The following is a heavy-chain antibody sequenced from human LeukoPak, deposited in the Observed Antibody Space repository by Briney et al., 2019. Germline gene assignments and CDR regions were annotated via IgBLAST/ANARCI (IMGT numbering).Heavy chain of an antibody. D-gene: IGHD4-17*01. J-gene: IGHJ4*02. V-gene: IGHV3-23*01. CDR1: GFTFDDYA. Sequence: PGGSLRLSFAPSGFTFDDYAMSWVRQAPGKGLEWVSAISGSDGGTHYADSVKGRFTSSRDNSNDSLYLQMNSLRADDTAVYYCARLRNTMTTPRFDYWGQGTLVTVSS. CDR3: ARLRNTMTTPRFDY. CDR2: ISGSDGGT.